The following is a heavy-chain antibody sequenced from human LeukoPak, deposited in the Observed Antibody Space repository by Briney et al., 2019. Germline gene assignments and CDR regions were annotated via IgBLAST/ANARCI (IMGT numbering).Heavy chain of an antibody. CDR3: TRNSGWYGLS. V-gene: IGHV3-23*01. Sequence: GGSLRLSCAASGFTFSSYAMSWVRQAPRKGLEWVSAISGSGGSTYYADSVKGRFTISRDNSKNTLYLQMNSLRAEDTAVYYCTRNSGWYGLSWGQGTLVTVSS. CDR2: ISGSGGST. J-gene: IGHJ1*01. D-gene: IGHD6-19*01. CDR1: GFTFSSYA.